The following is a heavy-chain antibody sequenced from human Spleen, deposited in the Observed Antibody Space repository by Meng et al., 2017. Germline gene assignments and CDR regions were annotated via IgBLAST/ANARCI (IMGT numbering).Heavy chain of an antibody. V-gene: IGHV3-9*01. CDR3: ARVWLQFFDD. CDR1: GFTFGDFA. CDR2: ITWNSGRI. Sequence: SLKISCAASGFTFGDFAMHWVRQAPGKGLEWVSGITWNSGRIAYADSVKGRFSISRDNAKKSLYLQMNSLRLEDTALYYCARVWLQFFDDWGQGTLVTVSS. D-gene: IGHD5-24*01. J-gene: IGHJ5*02.